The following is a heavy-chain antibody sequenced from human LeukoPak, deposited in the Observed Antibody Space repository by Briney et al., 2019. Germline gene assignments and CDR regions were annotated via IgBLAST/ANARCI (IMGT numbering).Heavy chain of an antibody. J-gene: IGHJ4*02. CDR1: EFTFSSYS. D-gene: IGHD5-12*01. CDR2: IQEDGSYI. CDR3: ARDSTWQLDY. Sequence: GGSLRLSCAASEFTFSSYSMNWVRQAPGKGLEWVANIQEDGSYIYYVDSVRGRFTISRDNTKNSLFLQMNSLRADDTAVYFCARDSTWQLDYWGQGTLVTVSS. V-gene: IGHV3-7*03.